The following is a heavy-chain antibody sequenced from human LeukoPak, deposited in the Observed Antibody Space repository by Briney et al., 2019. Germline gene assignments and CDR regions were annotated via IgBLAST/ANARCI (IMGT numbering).Heavy chain of an antibody. V-gene: IGHV4-34*01. J-gene: IGHJ4*02. Sequence: SETLSLTCAVYGGTFIGYCWSWIRHPPGKRLDWIGEINHSGSTNYNPSLKSRVTISVDTSKNQFSLKLSSVTAADTAVYYCARGGFVYSSGWYFPSLYYFDYWGQGTLVTVSS. D-gene: IGHD6-19*01. CDR1: GGTFIGYC. CDR2: INHSGST. CDR3: ARGGFVYSSGWYFPSLYYFDY.